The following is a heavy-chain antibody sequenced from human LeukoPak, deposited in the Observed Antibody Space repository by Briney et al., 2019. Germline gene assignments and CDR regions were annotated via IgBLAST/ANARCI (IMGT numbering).Heavy chain of an antibody. D-gene: IGHD4-17*01. CDR3: ARDATTELGTVYMDV. Sequence: GSLRLSCAGSGFTFSSYWMSWVRQAPGKGLEWLSHISTSGSSIHYADSVKGRFTISRDNAKNSLYLQMNSLRVEDTAVYYCARDATTELGTVYMDVWGKGTTVTISS. CDR1: GFTFSSYW. CDR2: ISTSGSSI. J-gene: IGHJ6*03. V-gene: IGHV3-48*04.